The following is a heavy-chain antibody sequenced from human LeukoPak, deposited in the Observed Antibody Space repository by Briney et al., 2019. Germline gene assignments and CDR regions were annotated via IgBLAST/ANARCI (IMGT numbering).Heavy chain of an antibody. V-gene: IGHV1-46*01. Sequence: GASVKVSCKVSGYTLTELSMHWVRQAPGQGLEWMGIINPSGGSTSYAQKFQGRVTMTRDMSTSTVYMELSSLRSEDTAVYYCARGGYSSPFDYWGQGTLVTVSS. J-gene: IGHJ4*02. CDR1: GYTLTELS. CDR3: ARGGYSSPFDY. D-gene: IGHD6-13*01. CDR2: INPSGGST.